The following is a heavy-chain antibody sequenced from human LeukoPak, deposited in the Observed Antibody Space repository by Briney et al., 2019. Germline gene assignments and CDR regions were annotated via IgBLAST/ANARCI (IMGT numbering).Heavy chain of an antibody. CDR3: ASITMIVGPFDY. CDR2: IYHSGST. Sequence: SETLSLTRTVSVYSISSGYYWGWIRQPPGKGLEWIGSIYHSGSTYYNPSLKSRVTISVDTSKNQFSLKLSSVTAADTAVYYCASITMIVGPFDYWGQGTLVTVSS. V-gene: IGHV4-38-2*02. J-gene: IGHJ4*02. CDR1: VYSISSGYY. D-gene: IGHD3-22*01.